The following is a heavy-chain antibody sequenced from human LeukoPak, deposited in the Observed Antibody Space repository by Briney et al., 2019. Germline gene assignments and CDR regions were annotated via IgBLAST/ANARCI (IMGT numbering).Heavy chain of an antibody. CDR3: ARDYYVLWSSSSSSYFDY. CDR2: IKQDGSEK. J-gene: IGHJ4*02. CDR1: GFTFSSYW. D-gene: IGHD6-6*01. V-gene: IGHV3-7*01. Sequence: GGSLRLSCAASGFTFSSYWMSWVRQAPGKGLEWVANIKQDGSEKFYVESVKGRFTISRDNAKNSLYLQMNSLRAEDTAVYYCARDYYVLWSSSSSSYFDYWGQGTLVTVSS.